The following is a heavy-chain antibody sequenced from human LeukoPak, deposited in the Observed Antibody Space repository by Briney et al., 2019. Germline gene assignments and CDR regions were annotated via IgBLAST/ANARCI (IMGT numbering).Heavy chain of an antibody. J-gene: IGHJ5*02. Sequence: GGSLRLSCAASGFTFSSYAMSWVRQAPGKGLEWLSAISGSGGSTYYADSMKGRFTISRDNSKNTLYLQMNSLRAEDTAVYYCAKGRRVGVISNWFDPWGQGTLVTVSS. CDR3: AKGRRVGVISNWFDP. CDR1: GFTFSSYA. D-gene: IGHD2-8*01. CDR2: ISGSGGST. V-gene: IGHV3-23*01.